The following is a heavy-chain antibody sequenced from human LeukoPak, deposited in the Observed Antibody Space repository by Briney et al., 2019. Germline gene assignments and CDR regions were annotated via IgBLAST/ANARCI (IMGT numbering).Heavy chain of an antibody. D-gene: IGHD6-13*01. CDR1: GGTFSSYA. V-gene: IGHV1-69*05. CDR2: IIPIFGTA. J-gene: IGHJ6*03. CDR3: ASCPAAAGKKARYYYMDV. Sequence: SVRVSCKASGGTFSSYAISWVRQAPGQGLEWTGGIIPIFGTANYAQKFQGRVTITTDESTSTAYMELSSLRSEDTAVYYCASCPAAAGKKARYYYMDVWGKGTTVTVSS.